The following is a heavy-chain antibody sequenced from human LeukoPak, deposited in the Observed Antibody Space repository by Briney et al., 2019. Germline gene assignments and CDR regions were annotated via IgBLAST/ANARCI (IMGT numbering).Heavy chain of an antibody. J-gene: IGHJ6*03. V-gene: IGHV1-69*13. CDR1: GGTFSSYA. CDR2: IIPIFGTA. D-gene: IGHD2-2*01. Sequence: SVKVSCKASGGTFSSYAISWVRQAPGQGLEWMGGIIPIFGTANYAQKFQGRVTITADESTSTAYMELSGLRSEDTAVYYCASVRYCSSTSCYPYYYYYYMDVWGKGTTVTVSS. CDR3: ASVRYCSSTSCYPYYYYYYMDV.